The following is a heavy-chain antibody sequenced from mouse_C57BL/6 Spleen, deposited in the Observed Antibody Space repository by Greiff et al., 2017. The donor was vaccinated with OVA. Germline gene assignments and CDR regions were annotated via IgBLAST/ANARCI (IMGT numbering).Heavy chain of an antibody. J-gene: IGHJ3*01. D-gene: IGHD2-4*01. Sequence: VKLMESGPELVKPGASVKISCKASGYAFSSSWMNWVKQRPGKGLEWIGRIYPGDGDTNYNGKFKGKATLTADKSSSTAYMQLSSLTSEDSAVYFCARGIYYDYDEFAYWGQGTLVTVSA. CDR3: ARGIYYDYDEFAY. CDR1: GYAFSSSW. CDR2: IYPGDGDT. V-gene: IGHV1-82*01.